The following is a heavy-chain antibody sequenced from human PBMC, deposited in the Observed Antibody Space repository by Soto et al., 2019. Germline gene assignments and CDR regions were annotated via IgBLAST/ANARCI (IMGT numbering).Heavy chain of an antibody. CDR3: ARDSRDYQTPYGY. CDR2: IIPIFGTA. D-gene: IGHD4-17*01. CDR1: GGTFSSYA. Sequence: QVQLVQSGAEVKKPGSSVKVSCKASGGTFSSYAISWVRQAPGQGLEWMGGIIPIFGTANYAQKFQGRVTMTTDTSTSTAYMELRSLRSDDTAVYYCARDSRDYQTPYGYWGQGTLVTVSS. J-gene: IGHJ4*02. V-gene: IGHV1-69*06.